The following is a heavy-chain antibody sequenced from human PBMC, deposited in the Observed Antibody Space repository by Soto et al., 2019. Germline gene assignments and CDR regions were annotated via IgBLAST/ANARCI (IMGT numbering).Heavy chain of an antibody. CDR2: IYYSGST. CDR3: VHHGGDLYYHDF. J-gene: IGHJ4*02. V-gene: IGHV4-4*02. CDR1: GGSLSSSSW. Sequence: QVQLQESGPGLVNPSGTLSLTCAVSGGSLSSSSWWSWVRQPPGKALEWLGEIYYSGSTKYNPSLNSRVTISADQSKNDFSLRLSSVTAADTAVYYCVHHGGDLYYHDFWGQGMLVTVSS. D-gene: IGHD4-17*01.